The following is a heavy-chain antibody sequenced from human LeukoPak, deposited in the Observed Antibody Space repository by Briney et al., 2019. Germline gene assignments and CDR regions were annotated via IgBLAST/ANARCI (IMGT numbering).Heavy chain of an antibody. CDR3: AEELSSGDNAVDY. V-gene: IGHV3-23*01. CDR2: ISGSGGST. CDR1: GFTFSSYA. D-gene: IGHD6-19*01. J-gene: IGHJ4*02. Sequence: GGSLRLSCAASGFTFSSYAMSWVRQAPGKGLEWVSTISGSGGSTYYADSVKGRCTISRDNSKNTLYLQMNSLRAEDTAVYYCAEELSSGDNAVDYWGQGTLVTVSS.